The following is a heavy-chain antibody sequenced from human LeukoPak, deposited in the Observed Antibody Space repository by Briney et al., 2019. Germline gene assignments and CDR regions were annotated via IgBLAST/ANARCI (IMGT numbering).Heavy chain of an antibody. V-gene: IGHV3-30*18. CDR2: ISYDGSNK. Sequence: GRSLRLSCAAPGFTFSSYGMHWVRQAPGKGLEWVAVISYDGSNKYYADSVKGRFTISRDNSKNTLYLQMNSLRAEDTAVYYCAKDSPGWELLLAYWGQGTLVTVSS. CDR1: GFTFSSYG. J-gene: IGHJ4*02. CDR3: AKDSPGWELLLAY. D-gene: IGHD1-26*01.